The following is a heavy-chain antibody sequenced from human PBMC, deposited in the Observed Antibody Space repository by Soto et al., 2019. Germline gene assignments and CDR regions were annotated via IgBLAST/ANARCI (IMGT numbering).Heavy chain of an antibody. CDR3: ARSEGTDFWSGYYTGYFDY. CDR1: GGSIGSSSYY. CDR2: IYYSGST. V-gene: IGHV4-39*01. Sequence: SETLSLTCTVSGGSIGSSSYYWGWIRQPPGKGLEWIGSIYYSGSTYYNPSLKSRVTISVDTSKNQFSLKLSSVTAADTAVYYCARSEGTDFWSGYYTGYFDYWGQGTLVTVCS. J-gene: IGHJ4*02. D-gene: IGHD3-3*01.